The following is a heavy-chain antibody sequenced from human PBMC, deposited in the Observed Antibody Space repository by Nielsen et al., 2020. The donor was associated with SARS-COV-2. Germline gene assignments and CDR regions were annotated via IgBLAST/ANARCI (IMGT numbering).Heavy chain of an antibody. D-gene: IGHD1-26*01. V-gene: IGHV3-23*01. J-gene: IGHJ4*02. CDR1: GFIFSNYV. Sequence: GGSLRLSCAASGFIFSNYVMSWVRLAPGKGLEWVSALTGDSGSTYYLDSVKGRFTISRDNSKNTLYLQMNSLRTEDTAVNYCAKGSGAARPYYFDSWGQGTLVTVSS. CDR2: LTGDSGST. CDR3: AKGSGAARPYYFDS.